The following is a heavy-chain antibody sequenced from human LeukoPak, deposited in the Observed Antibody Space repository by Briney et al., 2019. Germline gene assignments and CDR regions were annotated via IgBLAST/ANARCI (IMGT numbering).Heavy chain of an antibody. D-gene: IGHD6-13*01. J-gene: IGHJ4*02. CDR3: ASRIAEAGDVVDY. Sequence: SETLSLTCTVSGDAISSGSYYWGWIRQPPGKGLEWIGSIYYSGITYYNPSLKSRVTISRDTSKNQFSLKLSSVTAADTAVYYCASRIAEAGDVVDYWGQGTLVTVSS. CDR1: GDAISSGSYY. CDR2: IYYSGIT. V-gene: IGHV4-39*07.